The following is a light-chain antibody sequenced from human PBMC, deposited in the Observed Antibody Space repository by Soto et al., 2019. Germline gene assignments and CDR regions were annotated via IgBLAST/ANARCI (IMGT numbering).Light chain of an antibody. CDR1: QSVSTY. CDR2: DAS. J-gene: IGKJ1*01. Sequence: EIVLTQSPATLSLSPGERATLSCRASQSVSTYLAWYQHKPGQAPRLLIYDASNRATGIPARFSGSWFGTDFTLTVSSLEPEDFAVYYCQQRSNWRWTFGQGNKVEIK. CDR3: QQRSNWRWT. V-gene: IGKV3-11*01.